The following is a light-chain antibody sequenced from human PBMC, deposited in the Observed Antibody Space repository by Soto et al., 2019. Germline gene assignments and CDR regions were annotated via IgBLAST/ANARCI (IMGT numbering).Light chain of an antibody. CDR1: QSVSSN. CDR3: QQYTSYST. V-gene: IGKV3-15*01. Sequence: EIVMTQSPATLSVSPGERATLSCRASQSVSSNLAWYQQKPGQAPRLLIYGASTRATGIPARFSGSGSGTEFTLTISSLQSDDFATYYCQQYTSYSTFGQGTKVEIK. CDR2: GAS. J-gene: IGKJ1*01.